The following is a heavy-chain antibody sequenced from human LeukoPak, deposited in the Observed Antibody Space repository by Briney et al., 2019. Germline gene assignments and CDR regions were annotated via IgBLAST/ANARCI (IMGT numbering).Heavy chain of an antibody. D-gene: IGHD3-22*01. J-gene: IGHJ4*02. CDR2: IYYSGTT. V-gene: IGHV4-39*07. Sequence: PSETLSLTCTVSGVSITSTNYYWGWIRQPPGKGLEWIGNIYYSGTTSYSPSLKSRLTISLDTSKNQFSLKLTSVTAADTAVYYCATNPAWLPIDSWGQGTLVTVSS. CDR3: ATNPAWLPIDS. CDR1: GVSITSTNYY.